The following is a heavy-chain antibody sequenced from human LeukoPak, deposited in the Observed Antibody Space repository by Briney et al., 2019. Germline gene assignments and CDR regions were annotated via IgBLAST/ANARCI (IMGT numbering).Heavy chain of an antibody. D-gene: IGHD6-19*01. CDR1: GFTFSSYA. CDR3: VKDLRAVEVQVCFQH. Sequence: PGGSLRLSCSASGFTFSSYAMHWVRQAPGKGLEYVSAISSNGGSTYYADSVKGRFTISRDNSKNTLYLQMSSLRAEDTAVYYCVKDLRAVEVQVCFQHWGQGTLVTVSS. J-gene: IGHJ1*01. V-gene: IGHV3-64D*06. CDR2: ISSNGGST.